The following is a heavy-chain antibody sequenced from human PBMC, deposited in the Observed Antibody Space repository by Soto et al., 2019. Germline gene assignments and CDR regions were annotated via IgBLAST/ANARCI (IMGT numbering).Heavy chain of an antibody. CDR2: MSYDGRNQ. CDR3: ANDRYCFDSSGYLAI. J-gene: IGHJ4*02. Sequence: QVQLVDSGGGVVQPGGTRSLSLVGSGFTFSSSGKHRVRQAPGKGLEWLAVMSYDGRNQKSEDSVKCRFTFSRYNSKNPRYLQRNSLGAEDTAVHSSANDRYCFDSSGYLAIWGQASLVSVS. CDR1: GFTFSSSG. V-gene: IGHV3-30*18. D-gene: IGHD3-22*01.